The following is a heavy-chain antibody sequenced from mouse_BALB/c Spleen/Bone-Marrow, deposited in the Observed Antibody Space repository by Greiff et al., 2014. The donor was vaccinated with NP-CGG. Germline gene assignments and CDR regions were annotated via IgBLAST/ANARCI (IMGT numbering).Heavy chain of an antibody. D-gene: IGHD2-5*01. V-gene: IGHV2-4-1*01. J-gene: IGHJ2*01. CDR2: IWSGGGS. CDR3: ARTSNYVDFDY. Sequence: VKLMESGPGLVQPSQSLSITCTVSGFSLTSYGVHWVRQSPGKGLEWLGAIWSGGGSDYNAAFISRPSITKDNSKSQVFFKMFSLQVDDTAIYYCARTSNYVDFDYWGQGTTLTVSS. CDR1: GFSLTSYG.